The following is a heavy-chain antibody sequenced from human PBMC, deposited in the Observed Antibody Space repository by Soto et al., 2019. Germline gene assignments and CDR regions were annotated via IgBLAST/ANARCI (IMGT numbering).Heavy chain of an antibody. CDR2: IRSKAYGGTT. D-gene: IGHD3-16*01. CDR1: GFTFGDYA. V-gene: IGHV3-49*04. J-gene: IGHJ4*02. CDR3: TRLDGYNNLGVDY. Sequence: GGSLRLSCTASGFTFGDYAMGWVRQAPGKGLEWVGFIRSKAYGGTTEYAASVKGRFTISRDDSKSIAYLQMNSLKTEDTAVYYCTRLDGYNNLGVDYWGQGTLVTVSS.